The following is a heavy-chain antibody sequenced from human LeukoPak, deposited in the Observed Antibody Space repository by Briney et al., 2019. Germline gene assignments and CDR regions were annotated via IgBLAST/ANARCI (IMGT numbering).Heavy chain of an antibody. D-gene: IGHD3-22*01. CDR2: IIHSGST. J-gene: IGHJ5*02. CDR1: AGSFSGYS. V-gene: IGHV4-34*12. CDR3: ARLRKDYDSSGYYWARYNWFDP. Sequence: SETLSLTCPVYAGSFSGYSWSWIRHPPGKGLEWIGEIIHSGSTNYNPSLKSRVTISVDTSKNQFSLKLSSVTAADTAVYYCARLRKDYDSSGYYWARYNWFDPWGQGTLVTVSS.